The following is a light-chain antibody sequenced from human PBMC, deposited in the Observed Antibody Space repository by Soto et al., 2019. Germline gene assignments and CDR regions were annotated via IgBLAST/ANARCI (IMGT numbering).Light chain of an antibody. V-gene: IGLV2-14*01. Sequence: QSALTQPASVSGSPGQSITISCTGTSSDVGGYNYVSWYQQHPGKAPKLMIYDVSNRPSGVSNRFSGPKSGNTASLTISGLQAEDEADYYCSSYTSSSRVYVFGTGTKLTVL. CDR2: DVS. CDR1: SSDVGGYNY. CDR3: SSYTSSSRVYV. J-gene: IGLJ1*01.